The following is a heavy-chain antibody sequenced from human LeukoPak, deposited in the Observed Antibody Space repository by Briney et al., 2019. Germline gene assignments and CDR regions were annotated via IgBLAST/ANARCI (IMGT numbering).Heavy chain of an antibody. V-gene: IGHV3-21*01. CDR2: ISGRSTYI. CDR1: GFIFSNFA. Sequence: GGSLRLSCEASGFIFSNFAMNWVRQAPGKGLEWVSSISGRSTYIYYADSVKGRFTISRDNAKNSLYLQMNDLRAEDTAVYYCARSPAYYYDTNGYSLDYWGQGTRVTVSS. J-gene: IGHJ4*02. D-gene: IGHD3-22*01. CDR3: ARSPAYYYDTNGYSLDY.